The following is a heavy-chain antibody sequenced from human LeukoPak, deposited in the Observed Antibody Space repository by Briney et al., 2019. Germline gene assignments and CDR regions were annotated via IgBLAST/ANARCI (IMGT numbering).Heavy chain of an antibody. D-gene: IGHD2-2*01. V-gene: IGHV4-4*07. J-gene: IGHJ4*02. CDR3: ARDLALGYCPSSSCSSPLFDY. Sequence: SETLSLTCTVSGASISSYYWSWIRQPAGKGLEWIGRIHTTGGTRYNPSLKSRITMSVDASKSQFSLKVSSVTAADTAVYYCARDLALGYCPSSSCSSPLFDYWGQGTLVTVSS. CDR1: GASISSYY. CDR2: IHTTGGT.